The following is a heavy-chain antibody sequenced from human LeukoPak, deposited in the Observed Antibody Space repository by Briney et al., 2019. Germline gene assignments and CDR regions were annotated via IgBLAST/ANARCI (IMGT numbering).Heavy chain of an antibody. CDR2: ISYDGSNK. CDR1: GFTFSSYA. Sequence: PGGSLRLSCAASGFTFSSYAMHWVRQAPGKGLEWVAVISYDGSNKYYADSVKGRFTISRDNSKNTLYLQMNSLRAEDTAVYYCARKSVRGVKAHDYWGQGTLVTVSS. J-gene: IGHJ4*02. D-gene: IGHD3-10*01. V-gene: IGHV3-30-3*01. CDR3: ARKSVRGVKAHDY.